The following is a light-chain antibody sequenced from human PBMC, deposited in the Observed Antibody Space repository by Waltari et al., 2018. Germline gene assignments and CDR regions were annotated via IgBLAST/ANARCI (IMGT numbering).Light chain of an antibody. CDR1: QSVLYSSNNKNY. CDR2: WAS. J-gene: IGKJ2*01. Sequence: DIVMTQSPDSLAVSLGERATIKCKSSQSVLYSSNNKNYLAWYQQKPGQPPKLLIYWASTRESGVPDRFSGSGSGTDFTLTISSLQAEDVAVYYCQQYYSTRTFGQGTKLEIK. CDR3: QQYYSTRT. V-gene: IGKV4-1*01.